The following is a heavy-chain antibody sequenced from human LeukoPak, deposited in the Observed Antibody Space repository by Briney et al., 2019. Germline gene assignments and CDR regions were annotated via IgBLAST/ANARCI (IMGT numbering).Heavy chain of an antibody. J-gene: IGHJ5*02. CDR3: ARGGTGPPRGSWFDP. Sequence: ASVKVPFMCSGYTFPSYGYNWLRQPPGQGLDWMGWISAYNGNKNYAQKLQGRVTMTTDTSTSTAYMELRSLRSDDTAVYYCARGGTGPPRGSWFDPWGQGTLVTVSS. V-gene: IGHV1-18*01. CDR2: ISAYNGNK. D-gene: IGHD2-8*02. CDR1: GYTFPSYG.